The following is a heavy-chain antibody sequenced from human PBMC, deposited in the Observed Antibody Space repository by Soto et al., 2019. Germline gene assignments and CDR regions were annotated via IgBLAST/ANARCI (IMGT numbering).Heavy chain of an antibody. J-gene: IGHJ4*02. V-gene: IGHV3-15*01. D-gene: IGHD3-22*01. CDR2: IKSKTDGGTT. Sequence: PXEFLSLSFAASGFTVSNACMSGVRQAPGKGLEWVGRIKSKTDGGTTDYAAPVKGRFTISRDDSKNTLYLQMNSLKTEDTAVYYCTTGLSNYDSSGRDNFDYWGQGTLVTVSS. CDR1: GFTVSNAC. CDR3: TTGLSNYDSSGRDNFDY.